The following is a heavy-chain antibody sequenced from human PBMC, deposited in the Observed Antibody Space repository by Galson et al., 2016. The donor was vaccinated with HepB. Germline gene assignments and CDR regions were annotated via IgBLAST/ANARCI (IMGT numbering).Heavy chain of an antibody. Sequence: SLRLSCAASGFTFSSYAMSWVRQAPGKGLEWVSAISGSGGSTYYADSVKGRFTISRDNSKNTLYLQLNNVRPEDTAVYYCAASTWVTTGFDYWGQGTLVTVAS. CDR2: ISGSGGST. V-gene: IGHV3-23*01. CDR3: AASTWVTTGFDY. D-gene: IGHD2-21*02. CDR1: GFTFSSYA. J-gene: IGHJ4*02.